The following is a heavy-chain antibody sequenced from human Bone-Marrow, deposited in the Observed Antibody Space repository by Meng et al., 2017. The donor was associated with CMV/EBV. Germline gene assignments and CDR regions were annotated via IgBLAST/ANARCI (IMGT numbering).Heavy chain of an antibody. J-gene: IGHJ4*02. CDR2: IKQDGSEK. V-gene: IGHV3-7*01. CDR1: GFTFSSYW. Sequence: GGSLRLSCETSGFTFSSYWMSWVRQAPGKGLEWVANIKQDGSEKYYVDSVKGRFTISRDNAKNSLYLQMNSLRAEDTAVYYCARVVVQLCDYWGQGTLVTVSS. CDR3: ARVVVQLCDY. D-gene: IGHD5-18*01.